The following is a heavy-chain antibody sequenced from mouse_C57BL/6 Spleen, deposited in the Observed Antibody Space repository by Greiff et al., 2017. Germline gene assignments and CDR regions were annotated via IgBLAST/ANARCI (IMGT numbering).Heavy chain of an antibody. CDR3: ARRGPYYFDY. V-gene: IGHV1-63*01. Sequence: QVQLQQSGAELVRPGTSVKMSCKASGYTFTNYWIGWAKQRPGHGLEWIGDIYPGGGYTNSNEKFKGKATLTADKSSSTAYMQFSSLTSEDSAIYYCARRGPYYFDYWGQGTTRTVSS. J-gene: IGHJ2*01. CDR1: GYTFTNYW. CDR2: IYPGGGYT.